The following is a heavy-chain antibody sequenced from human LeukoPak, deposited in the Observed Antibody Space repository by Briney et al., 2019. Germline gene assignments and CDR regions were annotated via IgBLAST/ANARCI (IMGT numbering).Heavy chain of an antibody. CDR2: IRYDGSNK. Sequence: PGGSLRLSCAASGFTFSSYGMHWVRQAPGKGLEWVAFIRYDGSNKYYADSVKGRFTISRDNSKNTLYLQMNSLRAEDTAVYYCASPPPGIAAAATYYFDYWGQGTLVTVSS. CDR1: GFTFSSYG. V-gene: IGHV3-30*02. D-gene: IGHD6-13*01. CDR3: ASPPPGIAAAATYYFDY. J-gene: IGHJ4*02.